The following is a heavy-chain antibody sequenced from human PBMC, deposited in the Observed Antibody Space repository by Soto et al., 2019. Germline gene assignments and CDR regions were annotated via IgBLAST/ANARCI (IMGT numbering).Heavy chain of an antibody. Sequence: QVQLVQSGAEVKEPGSSVKVSCKVSGDTFNKYTINWVRQAPGQGLEWMAGIIPIYGTANYALKFHDRIKVTADESTATAYMALNSLTSEDTAIYYCARDGHSYNYWYFDLWGRGTLITVSS. J-gene: IGHJ2*01. CDR1: GDTFNKYT. V-gene: IGHV1-69*01. CDR2: IIPIYGTA. CDR3: ARDGHSYNYWYFDL. D-gene: IGHD5-18*01.